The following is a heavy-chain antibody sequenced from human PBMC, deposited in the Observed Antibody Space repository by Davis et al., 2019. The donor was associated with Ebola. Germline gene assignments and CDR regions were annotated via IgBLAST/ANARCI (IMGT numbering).Heavy chain of an antibody. CDR3: TTVGWTWELLHGY. CDR2: IKSKIDGGTT. Sequence: GESLKISCAASGFTLSNAWANWVRQAPGKGLEWVGRIKSKIDGGTTDYAAPVKGRFTISRDDSKNTLYLQMNSLKTEDTAVYYCTTVGWTWELLHGYWGQGTLVTVSS. D-gene: IGHD1-26*01. V-gene: IGHV3-15*07. CDR1: GFTLSNAW. J-gene: IGHJ4*02.